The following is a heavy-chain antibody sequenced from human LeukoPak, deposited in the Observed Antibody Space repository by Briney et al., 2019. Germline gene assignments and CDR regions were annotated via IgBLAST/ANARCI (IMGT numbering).Heavy chain of an antibody. CDR1: GGSLSGYY. J-gene: IGHJ5*02. Sequence: KPSETLSLTCAVYGGSLSGYYWTWIRHTPGKGLEWIGEINYSGSTNYNPSLKSRVTISVDTSKNQFSLKLSSVTAADTAVYYCARGYCSSTSCYLAKFDPWGQGTLVTVSS. CDR2: INYSGST. D-gene: IGHD2-2*01. V-gene: IGHV4-34*01. CDR3: ARGYCSSTSCYLAKFDP.